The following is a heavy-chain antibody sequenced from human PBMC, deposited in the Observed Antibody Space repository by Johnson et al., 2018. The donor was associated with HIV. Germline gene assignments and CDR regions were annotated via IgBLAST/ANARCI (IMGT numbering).Heavy chain of an antibody. CDR2: ISYDGSNK. D-gene: IGHD7-27*01. CDR1: GFTFTTYA. CDR3: ASSWGNAFDI. J-gene: IGHJ3*02. V-gene: IGHV3-30*04. Sequence: QVQLVESGGGVVQPGRSLRLSCAASGFTFTTYAMHWVRQAPGKGLEWVAVISYDGSNKYYADSVKGRFTISRDNSTNTLYLQMNSLRAEDTAVYYCASSWGNAFDIWGQGTMVTVSS.